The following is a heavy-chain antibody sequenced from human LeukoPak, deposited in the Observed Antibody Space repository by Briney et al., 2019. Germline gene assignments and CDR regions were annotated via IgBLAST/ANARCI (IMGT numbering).Heavy chain of an antibody. CDR2: IYYSGNT. Sequence: SETLSLTCTVSGDSINNYYWNWIRQPPGKGLEWIGYIYYSGNTNYNPSLKSRVTISIDTSKNQFSLKLRSVIAADTAMYYCAGDTYGSDYWGQGTRVTVSS. J-gene: IGHJ4*02. CDR3: AGDTYGSDY. V-gene: IGHV4-59*01. D-gene: IGHD3-10*01. CDR1: GDSINNYY.